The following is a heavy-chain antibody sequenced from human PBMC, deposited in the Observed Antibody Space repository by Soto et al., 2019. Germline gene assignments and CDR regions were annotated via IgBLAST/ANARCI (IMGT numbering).Heavy chain of an antibody. D-gene: IGHD2-15*01. CDR3: ARRCSGGTCQSSRYFYGMDV. J-gene: IGHJ6*02. Sequence: GPALKVSCKGCGYSFTNYWIAWVRQMPGKGLEWMGIIYPGDPETKYSPSFQGQVTILAGKSIGTAYRQWNRLKASDTAMYYCARRCSGGTCQSSRYFYGMDVWGQGTTVTVSS. CDR1: GYSFTNYW. CDR2: IYPGDPET. V-gene: IGHV5-51*01.